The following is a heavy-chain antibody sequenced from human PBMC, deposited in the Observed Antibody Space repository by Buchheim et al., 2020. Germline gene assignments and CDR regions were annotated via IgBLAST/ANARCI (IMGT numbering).Heavy chain of an antibody. V-gene: IGHV4-39*01. CDR1: GDSISGSNYY. Sequence: QLQLQESGPGLAKPSETLTLTCTVSGDSISGSNYYWAWIRQPPGEGLEWIGSVYHTGSTYSNPSLKSRVTIPVDTSKNQFSLKLASVTAADTAIYYCATQAQSRATMLKYFDPWGQG. D-gene: IGHD1-14*01. CDR2: VYHTGST. J-gene: IGHJ5*02. CDR3: ATQAQSRATMLKYFDP.